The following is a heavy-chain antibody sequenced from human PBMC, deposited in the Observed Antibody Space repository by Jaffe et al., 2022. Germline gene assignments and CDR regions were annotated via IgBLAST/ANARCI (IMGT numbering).Heavy chain of an antibody. V-gene: IGHV3-23*01. CDR3: AKDGYSYGSPGMGGFDY. D-gene: IGHD5-18*01. CDR2: ISGSGGST. CDR1: GFTFSSYA. J-gene: IGHJ4*02. Sequence: EVQLLESGGGLVQPGGSLRLSCAASGFTFSSYAMSWVRQAPGKGLEWVSAISGSGGSTYYADSVKGRFTISRDNSKNTLYLQMNSLRAEDTAVYYCAKDGYSYGSPGMGGFDYWGQGTLVTVSS.